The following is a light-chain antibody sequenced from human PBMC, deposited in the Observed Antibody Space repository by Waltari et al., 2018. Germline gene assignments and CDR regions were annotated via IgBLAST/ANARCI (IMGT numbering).Light chain of an antibody. J-gene: IGLJ3*02. CDR1: TSNTGSNH. Sequence: QSVLTQPPSASETPGQRVTIPCSGSTSNTGSNHVYWYQQLPGTAPKLLIYRNNQRPSGVPDRFSGSKSGTSASLAISGLRSEDEADYYCAAWDDSLSAGVFGGGTKLIVL. V-gene: IGLV1-47*01. CDR3: AAWDDSLSAGV. CDR2: RNN.